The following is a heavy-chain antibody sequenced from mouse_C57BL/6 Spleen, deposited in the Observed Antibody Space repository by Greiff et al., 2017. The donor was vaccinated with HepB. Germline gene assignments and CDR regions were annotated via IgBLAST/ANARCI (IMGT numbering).Heavy chain of an antibody. Sequence: VKLQESGAELVKPGASVKLSCKASGYTFTSYWMHWVKQRPGQGLEWIGMIHPNSGSTNYNEKFKSKATLTVDKSSSTAYMQLSSLTSEDSAVYYCARRAQALYYYAMDYWGQGTSVTVSS. V-gene: IGHV1-64*01. CDR2: IHPNSGST. CDR1: GYTFTSYW. J-gene: IGHJ4*01. CDR3: ARRAQALYYYAMDY. D-gene: IGHD3-2*02.